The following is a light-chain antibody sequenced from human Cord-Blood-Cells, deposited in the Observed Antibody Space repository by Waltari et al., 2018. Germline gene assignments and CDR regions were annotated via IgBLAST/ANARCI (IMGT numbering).Light chain of an antibody. CDR1: SSDVGGLNY. CDR2: DVS. J-gene: IGLJ2*01. Sequence: QSALTQPASVSGSPGQSITISRTGTSSDVGGLNYVSWYQQHPGKAPKLMIYDVSKRPSGVSNRFSGSKSGNTASLTISGLQAEDEADYYCSSYTSSSNVVFGGGTKLTVL. V-gene: IGLV2-14*01. CDR3: SSYTSSSNVV.